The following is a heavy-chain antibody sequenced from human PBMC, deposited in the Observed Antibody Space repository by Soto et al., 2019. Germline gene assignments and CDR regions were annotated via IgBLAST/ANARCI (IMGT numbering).Heavy chain of an antibody. J-gene: IGHJ6*03. CDR2: INPSGGST. D-gene: IGHD3-22*01. V-gene: IGHV1-46*03. CDR1: GYTFTSYY. CDR3: ARDGCQWLLEGRYYYYYYMDV. Sequence: ASVKVSCKASGYTFTSYYMHWVRQAPGQGLEWMGIINPSGGSTSYAQKFQGRVTMTRDTSTSTVYMELSSLRSEDTAVYYCARDGCQWLLEGRYYYYYYMDVWGKGTTVTVSS.